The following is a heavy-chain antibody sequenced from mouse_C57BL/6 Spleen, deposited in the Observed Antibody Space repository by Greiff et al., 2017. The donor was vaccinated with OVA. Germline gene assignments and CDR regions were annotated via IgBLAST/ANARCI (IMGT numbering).Heavy chain of an antibody. V-gene: IGHV1-18*01. CDR2: INPNNGGT. CDR3: TRGIYYDGSSYAMDY. J-gene: IGHJ4*01. CDR1: GYTFTDYN. D-gene: IGHD1-1*01. Sequence: EVQLQQSGPELVKPGASVKIPCKASGYTFTDYNMDWVKQSHGKSLEWIGDINPNNGGTIYNQKFKGKATLTVDKSSSTAHMELRSLTSEDTAVYSCTRGIYYDGSSYAMDYWGQGTSVTVSS.